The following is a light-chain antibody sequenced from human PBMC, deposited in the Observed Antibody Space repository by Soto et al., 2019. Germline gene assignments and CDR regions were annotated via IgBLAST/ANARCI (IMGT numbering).Light chain of an antibody. CDR3: QQRNNWPLT. CDR1: RSVSNY. V-gene: IGKV3-11*01. CDR2: EEL. J-gene: IGKJ4*02. Sequence: ESVPPQSPRTLSFSPVDRAALSFRGSRSVSNYLAWYQQKNAQDPRILIYEELNRATGIPARFSGSGSGTEFTLTISSLEPEDFAVYYCQQRNNWPLTFGGGTKVDIK.